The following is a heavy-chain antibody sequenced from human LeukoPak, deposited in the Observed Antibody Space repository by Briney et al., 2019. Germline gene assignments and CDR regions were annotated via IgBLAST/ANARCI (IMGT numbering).Heavy chain of an antibody. CDR1: NGSMSSHH. Sequence: PSETLSLTCTVSNGSMSSHHWSWIRQPAGKGLEWIGRIYTSAITNYNPSLKSRVTMSVDTSKNQFSLKMTSVTAADTAVYYCARAPFNYYMDVWGKGTMVTVSS. J-gene: IGHJ6*03. CDR3: ARAPFNYYMDV. D-gene: IGHD3-3*02. V-gene: IGHV4-4*07. CDR2: IYTSAIT.